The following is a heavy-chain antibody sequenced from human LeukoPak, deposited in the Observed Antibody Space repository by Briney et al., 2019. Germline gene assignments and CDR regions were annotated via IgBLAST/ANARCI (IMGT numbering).Heavy chain of an antibody. CDR3: AKEIRPNDH. J-gene: IGHJ4*02. CDR1: GFTFSNYW. D-gene: IGHD3-16*01. CDR2: ISINADDT. Sequence: PGGSLRLSCAASGFTFSNYWLHWVRQAPGKGLQWVSSISINADDTHYADSVKGRFTISRDNSKKTLFLQMNSLGVDDTAIYYCAKEIRPNDHWGQGTLVIVSS. V-gene: IGHV3-23*01.